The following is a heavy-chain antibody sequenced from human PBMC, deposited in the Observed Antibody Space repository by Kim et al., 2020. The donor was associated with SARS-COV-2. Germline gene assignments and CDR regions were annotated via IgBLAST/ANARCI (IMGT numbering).Heavy chain of an antibody. V-gene: IGHV3-53*01. CDR3: ARNKGNYYYYYGMDV. D-gene: IGHD1-1*01. J-gene: IGHJ6*02. Sequence: AVKGRFTISRDNYKNPLYLQMNRLRAEDTAVYYCARNKGNYYYYYGMDVWGQGTTVTVSS.